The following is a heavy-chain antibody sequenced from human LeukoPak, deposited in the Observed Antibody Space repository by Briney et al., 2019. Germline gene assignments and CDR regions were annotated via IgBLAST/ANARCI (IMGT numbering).Heavy chain of an antibody. CDR1: GVSLSSGGYY. J-gene: IGHJ4*02. CDR2: IYYSGNS. D-gene: IGHD3/OR15-3a*01. V-gene: IGHV4-31*03. Sequence: SQTLSLTCTVSGVSLSSGGYYWSWIRHLPGKGLEWIGYIYYSGNSYSNPSLKNRLTISVVTSKNQFSLKVNSVTAADTAVYYCARAQSDLQFFDFWGQGTLVTVSS. CDR3: ARAQSDLQFFDF.